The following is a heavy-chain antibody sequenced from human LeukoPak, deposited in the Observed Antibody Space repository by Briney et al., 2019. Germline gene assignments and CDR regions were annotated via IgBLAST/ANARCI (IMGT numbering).Heavy chain of an antibody. V-gene: IGHV1-69*06. CDR1: GGTFSSYA. CDR2: IIPIFGTA. J-gene: IGHJ6*02. Sequence: ASVKVSCKASGGTFSSYAISWVRQAPGQGLEWMGGIIPIFGTANYAQKFQGRVTITADKSTSTAYMELSSLRSEDTAVYYCASSSSSPFDYYYYGMDVWGQGTTVTVSS. D-gene: IGHD6-6*01. CDR3: ASSSSSPFDYYYYGMDV.